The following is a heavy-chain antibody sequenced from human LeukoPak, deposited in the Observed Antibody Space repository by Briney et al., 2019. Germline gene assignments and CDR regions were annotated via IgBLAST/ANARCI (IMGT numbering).Heavy chain of an antibody. Sequence: SETLSLTCTVSGGSIGSSSYYWGWIRQPPGKGLEWIGSIYYSGSTYYNPSLKSRVTISVDTSKNQFSLKLSSVTAADTAVYYCARPTKGDSYGYYYYYMDVWGKGTTATVSS. CDR1: GGSIGSSSYY. V-gene: IGHV4-39*01. CDR2: IYYSGST. CDR3: ARPTKGDSYGYYYYYMDV. D-gene: IGHD5-18*01. J-gene: IGHJ6*03.